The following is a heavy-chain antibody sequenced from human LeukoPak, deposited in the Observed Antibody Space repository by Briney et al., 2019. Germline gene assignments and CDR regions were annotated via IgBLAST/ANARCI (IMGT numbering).Heavy chain of an antibody. J-gene: IGHJ4*02. CDR2: ISSSSSTI. CDR1: GFTFSSYS. D-gene: IGHD6-19*01. Sequence: GGSLRLSCAASGFTFSSYSMNWVRQAPGKGLEWVSYISSSSSTIYYADSVKGRFTISRDNAKNSLYPQMNSLRAEDTAVYYCARALSAGIAVAGTRYWGQGTLVTVSS. V-gene: IGHV3-48*01. CDR3: ARALSAGIAVAGTRY.